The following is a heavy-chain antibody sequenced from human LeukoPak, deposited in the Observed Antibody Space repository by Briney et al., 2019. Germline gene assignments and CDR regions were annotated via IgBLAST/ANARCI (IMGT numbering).Heavy chain of an antibody. J-gene: IGHJ5*02. CDR1: GGTFSSYA. CDR3: ARAGGYYFDP. V-gene: IGHV1-69*05. Sequence: GASVKVSCKASGGTFSSYAISWVRQAPGQGLEWMGRIIPIFGTANYAQKFQGRVTITTDESTSTAYMELSSLRSEDTAVYYCARAGGYYFDPWGQGTLVTVSS. D-gene: IGHD3-3*01. CDR2: IIPIFGTA.